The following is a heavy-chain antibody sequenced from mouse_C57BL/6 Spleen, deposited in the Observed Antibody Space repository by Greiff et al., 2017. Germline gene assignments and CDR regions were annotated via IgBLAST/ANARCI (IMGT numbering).Heavy chain of an antibody. CDR2: IHPNSGST. J-gene: IGHJ4*01. D-gene: IGHD2-3*01. Sequence: VQLQQPGAELVKPGASVKLSCKASGYTFTSSWMHWVQQRPGQGLEWIGMIHPNSGSTNYNEKFKSKATLTVDKSSSTAYMQLSSLTSEDSAVYYCAREVYDGYYYYAMDYWGQGTSVTVSS. V-gene: IGHV1-64*01. CDR3: AREVYDGYYYYAMDY. CDR1: GYTFTSSW.